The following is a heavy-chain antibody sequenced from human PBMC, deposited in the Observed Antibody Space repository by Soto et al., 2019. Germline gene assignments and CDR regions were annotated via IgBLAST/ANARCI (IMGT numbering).Heavy chain of an antibody. Sequence: GASVEVCSKACGDSFTSCGSRWVRQDPGQGLEWMGWISAYNRNTNYAQKLQGRVTMTTDTSTSTAYMELRSLRSDDTAVYYCARDRTTIFAVVTPSLDISGRGTIVTVS. CDR2: ISAYNRNT. CDR1: GDSFTSCG. J-gene: IGHJ3*02. D-gene: IGHD3-3*01. CDR3: ARDRTTIFAVVTPSLDI. V-gene: IGHV1-18*01.